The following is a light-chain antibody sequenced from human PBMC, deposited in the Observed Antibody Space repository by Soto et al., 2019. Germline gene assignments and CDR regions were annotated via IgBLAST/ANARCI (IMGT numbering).Light chain of an antibody. J-gene: IGLJ1*01. Sequence: QSVLTQPASVFGSPGQSITFSCTGTSSDVGGYQYVSWYQQYPGKAPKLMIYAVNKRPSGVPDRFSGSRSGNTASLTVSGLQAEDEADYYCSSYAGSNNYVFGTGTKVTVL. V-gene: IGLV2-8*01. CDR2: AVN. CDR3: SSYAGSNNYV. CDR1: SSDVGGYQY.